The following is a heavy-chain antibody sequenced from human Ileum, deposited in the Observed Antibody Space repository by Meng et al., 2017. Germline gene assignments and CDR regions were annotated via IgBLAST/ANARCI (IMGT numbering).Heavy chain of an antibody. J-gene: IGHJ4*02. Sequence: LQEAGPGLVEPSGTLSLTCVVSGDSISSRNWWNWVRQPPGKGLEWIGEIFHTGSTNYNPSLKSRVTISADKSKNQFSLNLSSVTAADTAVYYCATNKNKKIDYWGQGTLVTVSS. D-gene: IGHD2/OR15-2a*01. CDR1: GDSISSRNW. CDR2: IFHTGST. V-gene: IGHV4-4*02. CDR3: ATNKNKKIDY.